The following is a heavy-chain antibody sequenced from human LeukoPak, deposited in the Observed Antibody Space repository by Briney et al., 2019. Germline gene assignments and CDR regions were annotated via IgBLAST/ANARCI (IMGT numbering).Heavy chain of an antibody. Sequence: PSETLSLTCTVSGGSISRYYWSWIRQPPGKGLEWIGYIYYSGSTNYNPSLKSRVTISVDTSKNQFSLKLSSVTAADTAVYYCARGRYCSGGSCPYGDYYYYYMDVWGKGTTVTVSS. CDR3: ARGRYCSGGSCPYGDYYYYYMDV. V-gene: IGHV4-59*01. CDR1: GGSISRYY. D-gene: IGHD2-15*01. CDR2: IYYSGST. J-gene: IGHJ6*03.